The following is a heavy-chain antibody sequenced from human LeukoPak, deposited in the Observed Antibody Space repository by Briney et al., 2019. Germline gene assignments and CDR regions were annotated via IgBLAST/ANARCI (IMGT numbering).Heavy chain of an antibody. CDR2: IWYDGSKK. CDR3: ARGGYYYDGSGYYYVY. Sequence: GGSLRLSCAASGFTFSTYGMHWVRQAPGKGLKWVAVIWYDGSKKHYVDSVKGRFTISRDDSKNTVYLQMNSLRAEDTAVYYCARGGYYYDGSGYYYVYWGQGTLVTVSS. J-gene: IGHJ4*02. CDR1: GFTFSTYG. D-gene: IGHD3-22*01. V-gene: IGHV3-33*01.